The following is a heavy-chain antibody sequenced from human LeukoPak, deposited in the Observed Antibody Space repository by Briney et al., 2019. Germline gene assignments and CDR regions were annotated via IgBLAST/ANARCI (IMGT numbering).Heavy chain of an antibody. CDR3: ARDLTHYFDY. J-gene: IGHJ4*02. V-gene: IGHV3-33*01. Sequence: GGSLRLSCAASGFTFSSYGIHWVRQAPGKGLEWVAVIWYDGSNKYYADSVKGRFTISRDNSKNTMYLQMNSLRVEDTAVYYCARDLTHYFDYWGQGTLVTVSS. CDR2: IWYDGSNK. CDR1: GFTFSSYG.